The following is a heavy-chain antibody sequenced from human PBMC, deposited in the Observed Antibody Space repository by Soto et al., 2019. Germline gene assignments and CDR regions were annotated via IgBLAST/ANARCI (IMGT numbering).Heavy chain of an antibody. V-gene: IGHV1-46*01. CDR1: GYDFFKYN. Sequence: ASVKVSCKTSGYDFFKYNMHWVRQAPGLGLEWMGVINPNGGYTRHAQKFQGRVIMTRDTSSKIVYMELSGLTSEDTAMYYCTRADSDVVILPDVRPLFDLWGQGALVTVSS. D-gene: IGHD2-21*02. CDR3: TRADSDVVILPDVRPLFDL. J-gene: IGHJ4*02. CDR2: INPNGGYT.